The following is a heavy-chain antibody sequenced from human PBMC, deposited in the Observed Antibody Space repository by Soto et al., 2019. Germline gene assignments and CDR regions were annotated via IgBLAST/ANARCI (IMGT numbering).Heavy chain of an antibody. CDR3: ARDAGVDGWFDP. CDR2: IIPILGIA. V-gene: IGHV1-69*08. Sequence: QVQLVQSGAEVQKPGSSVKVSCKASGGTFSSYTISWVRQAPGQGLEWMGRIIPILGIANYAQKFQGRVTITADKSTSTAYMELSSLRSEDTAVYYCARDAGVDGWFDPWGQGTLVTVSS. J-gene: IGHJ5*02. CDR1: GGTFSSYT. D-gene: IGHD7-27*01.